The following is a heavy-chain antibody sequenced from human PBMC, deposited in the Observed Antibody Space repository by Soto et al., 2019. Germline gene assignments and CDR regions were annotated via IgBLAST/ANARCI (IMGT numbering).Heavy chain of an antibody. D-gene: IGHD6-13*01. Sequence: EVQLVESGGGLVQPGRSLRLSCAASGFTFDDYAMHWVRQAPGKGLEWVSGISWNSGSIGYADSVKGRFTISRDNAKNALYRQMNSVRGDDTALDYCAKDIVDAAGRGGFDYWGQGTQVTVSS. CDR3: AKDIVDAAGRGGFDY. CDR2: ISWNSGSI. CDR1: GFTFDDYA. J-gene: IGHJ4*02. V-gene: IGHV3-9*01.